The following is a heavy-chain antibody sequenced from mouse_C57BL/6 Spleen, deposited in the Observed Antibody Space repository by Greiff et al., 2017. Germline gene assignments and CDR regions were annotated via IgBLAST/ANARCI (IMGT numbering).Heavy chain of an antibody. Sequence: VQLQQPGAELVKPGASVKVSCKASGYTFNSYCMHLVKQRPGQGLEWIGRIHPSASDTNYNQKFTGKATLTVDKSSSTAYMQFSSLTSEDSAVYYCAVTGTYYAMDYWGQGTSVTVSS. D-gene: IGHD4-1*01. J-gene: IGHJ4*01. CDR3: AVTGTYYAMDY. CDR1: GYTFNSYC. V-gene: IGHV1-74*01. CDR2: IHPSASDT.